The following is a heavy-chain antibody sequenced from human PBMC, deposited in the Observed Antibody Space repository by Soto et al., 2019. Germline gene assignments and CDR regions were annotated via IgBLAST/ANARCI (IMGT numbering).Heavy chain of an antibody. CDR2: IYYSGTS. CDR3: XXXXXXXXGCVXLDP. Sequence: ETLSLTCTVSGGSISDDTYYWGWIRQPPEKGLEWIGSIYYSGTSSYNPSLERRVTMSVDTSKKQLSLRLRSVTATETAVYNXXXXXXXXXGCVXLDPWGHGXLXXVSS. CDR1: GGSISDDTYY. D-gene: IGHD2-15*01. V-gene: IGHV4-39*01. J-gene: IGHJ5*02.